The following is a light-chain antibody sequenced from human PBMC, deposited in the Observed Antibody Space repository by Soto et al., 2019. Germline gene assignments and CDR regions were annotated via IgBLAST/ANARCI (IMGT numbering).Light chain of an antibody. Sequence: DIQMTQSPSTLSASVGDRVTITCRATQSISNSLAWYQQKPGKAPKLLIYKASCLESGVPSRFSGSGSGTEFTLTITSLQPDDFATYYCQQYASCWTFGQGTKVEIK. CDR1: QSISNS. CDR2: KAS. V-gene: IGKV1-5*03. CDR3: QQYASCWT. J-gene: IGKJ1*01.